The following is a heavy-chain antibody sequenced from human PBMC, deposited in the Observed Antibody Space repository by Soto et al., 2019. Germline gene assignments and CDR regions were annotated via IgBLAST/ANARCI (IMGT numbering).Heavy chain of an antibody. CDR1: GFTFSSYA. V-gene: IGHV3-23*01. J-gene: IGHJ3*02. Sequence: EVQLLESGGGLVQPGGSLRLSCAASGFTFSSYAMSWVRQAPGKGLEWVSAISGSGGSTYYADSVKGRFTISRDNSKNTLYLQMNSLRAEDTAVYYCAKDRFGGREKELRGAFDIWGQGTMVTVSS. D-gene: IGHD3-16*01. CDR3: AKDRFGGREKELRGAFDI. CDR2: ISGSGGST.